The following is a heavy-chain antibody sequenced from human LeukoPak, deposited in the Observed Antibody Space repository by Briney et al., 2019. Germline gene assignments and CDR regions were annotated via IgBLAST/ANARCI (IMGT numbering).Heavy chain of an antibody. V-gene: IGHV3-7*01. CDR3: ARDGSYGSGSYYNVGSGGFDY. Sequence: GGSLRLSWAASGFTFSSYWMSWVRQAPGKGLEWVANIKQDGSEKYYVDSVKGRFTISRDNAKNSLYLQMNSLRAEDTAVYYCARDGSYGSGSYYNVGSGGFDYWGQGTLVTVSS. J-gene: IGHJ4*02. D-gene: IGHD3-10*01. CDR1: GFTFSSYW. CDR2: IKQDGSEK.